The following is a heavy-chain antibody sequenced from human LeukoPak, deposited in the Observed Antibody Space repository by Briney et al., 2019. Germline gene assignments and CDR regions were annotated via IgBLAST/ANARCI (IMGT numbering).Heavy chain of an antibody. V-gene: IGHV3-23*01. CDR3: VTYSGPGAFDI. D-gene: IGHD5-12*01. Sequence: GVSLRLSCDASGFTFSIYAMSWVRQGTGKGLEWVSSITSSGEATYYADSVKGRFTISRDNAKNSLYLQMNSLRAEDTAVYYCVTYSGPGAFDIWGQGTMVTVSS. J-gene: IGHJ3*02. CDR1: GFTFSIYA. CDR2: ITSSGEAT.